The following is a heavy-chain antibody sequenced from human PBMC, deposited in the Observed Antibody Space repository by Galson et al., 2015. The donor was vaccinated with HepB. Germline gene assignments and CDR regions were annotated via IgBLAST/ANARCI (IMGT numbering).Heavy chain of an antibody. CDR1: GGSISSFGYY. CDR2: FHYSGTT. Sequence: TLSLTCTVSGGSISSFGYYWGWIRQPPGRGLEWIGSFHYSGTTYYNPSLKSRVTISADTSKSQFSLKLSSVTAADTAVYYCARDVVVVVRGLYYYMDVWGQGTTVSVSS. J-gene: IGHJ6*03. D-gene: IGHD2-15*01. CDR3: ARDVVVVVRGLYYYMDV. V-gene: IGHV4-39*07.